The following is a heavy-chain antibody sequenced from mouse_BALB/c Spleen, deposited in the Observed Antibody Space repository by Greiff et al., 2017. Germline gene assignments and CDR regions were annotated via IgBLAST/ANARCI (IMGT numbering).Heavy chain of an antibody. Sequence: EVQLQQSGPGLVKPSQSLSLTCTVTGYSITSDYAWNWIRQFPGNKLEWMGYISYSGSTSYNPSLKSRISITRDTSKNQFFLQLNSVTTEDTATYYCAGDGNWYFDVWGAGTTVTVSS. CDR3: AGDGNWYFDV. CDR2: ISYSGST. J-gene: IGHJ1*01. CDR1: GYSITSDYA. V-gene: IGHV3-2*02. D-gene: IGHD2-1*01.